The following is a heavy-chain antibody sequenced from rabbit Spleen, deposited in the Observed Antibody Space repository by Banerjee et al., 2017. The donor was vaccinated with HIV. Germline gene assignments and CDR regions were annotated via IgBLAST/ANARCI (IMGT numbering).Heavy chain of an antibody. CDR3: AREVLYAAYAGFGDATMYYFNL. J-gene: IGHJ4*01. V-gene: IGHV1S45*01. CDR1: GIDFSSYG. Sequence: QEQLVESGGGLVTLGGSLKLSCKASGIDFSSYGISWVRQAPGKGLEWIACIAAGSSGSTYYATWAKGRFTISKTSSTTVTLQMTSLTAADTATYFCAREVLYAAYAGFGDATMYYFNLWGQGTLVTVS. D-gene: IGHD6-1*01. CDR2: IAAGSSGST.